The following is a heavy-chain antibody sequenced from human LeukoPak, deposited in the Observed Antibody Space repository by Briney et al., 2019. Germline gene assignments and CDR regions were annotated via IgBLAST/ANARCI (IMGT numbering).Heavy chain of an antibody. D-gene: IGHD5-12*01. CDR3: AREPQSGYDYYYYGMDV. J-gene: IGHJ6*02. V-gene: IGHV6-1*01. CDR2: TYYRSKWYN. CDR1: GDSVSSNSAA. Sequence: SQTLSLTCAISGDSVSSNSAAWNWIRQSPSRGLEWLGRTYYRSKWYNDYAVSVKSRITINPDTSKNQFSLQLNSVTPEDTAVYYCAREPQSGYDYYYYGMDVWGQGTTVTVSS.